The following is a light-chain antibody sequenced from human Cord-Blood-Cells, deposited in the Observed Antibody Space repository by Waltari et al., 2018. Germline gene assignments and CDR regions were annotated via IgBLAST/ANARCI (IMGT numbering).Light chain of an antibody. CDR1: SSGVGGYNY. J-gene: IGLJ1*01. V-gene: IGLV2-14*01. CDR3: SSYTSSSTYF. Sequence: QSALPQPASVSGSPGQSITISCTGASSGVGGYNYVSWYQQHPGKAPQLMIYDFSNRPSGVSNRFSGSKSGNTASLTISGLQAEDEADYYCSSYTSSSTYFFGTGTKVTVL. CDR2: DFS.